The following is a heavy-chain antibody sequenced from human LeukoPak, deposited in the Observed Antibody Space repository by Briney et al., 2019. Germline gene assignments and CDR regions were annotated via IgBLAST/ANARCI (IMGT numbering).Heavy chain of an antibody. Sequence: SETLSLTCAVYGGSFSGYYWSWIRQPPGKGLEWVGEINHSGSTNYNPSLKSRVTISVDTSKNQFSLKLSSVTAADTAVYYCAEYHLDCSSTSCSAGWFDPWGQGTLVTVSS. J-gene: IGHJ5*02. CDR3: AEYHLDCSSTSCSAGWFDP. CDR2: INHSGST. V-gene: IGHV4-34*01. CDR1: GGSFSGYY. D-gene: IGHD2-2*01.